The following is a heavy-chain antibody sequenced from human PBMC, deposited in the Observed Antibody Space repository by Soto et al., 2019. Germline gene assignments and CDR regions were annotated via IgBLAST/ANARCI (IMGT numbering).Heavy chain of an antibody. D-gene: IGHD6-19*01. CDR1: GFTVGTTG. J-gene: IGHJ5*02. CDR3: TKDWGSGGWFHWFHP. Sequence: QVQLVESGGGVVQPGGSLNLACVASGFTVGTTGMHWVRQAPGKGLEWVAIISHSGTSKQYGDSVQGRFSVSRDDAKNTLYLQMSRPRPEDPGTYHCTKDWGSGGWFHWFHPWGQGVQVTVSS. V-gene: IGHV3-30*18. CDR2: ISHSGTSK.